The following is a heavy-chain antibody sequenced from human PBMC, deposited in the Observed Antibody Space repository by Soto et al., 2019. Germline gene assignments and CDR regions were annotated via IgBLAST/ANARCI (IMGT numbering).Heavy chain of an antibody. D-gene: IGHD2-15*01. CDR3: VREKVVLADTGYYYNGMDV. V-gene: IGHV3-53*01. CDR1: GLTVSSNF. J-gene: IGHJ6*02. Sequence: EVQLVESGGGWIQPGGSLRLSCAASGLTVSSNFMTWVRQAPGKGLEWVSVMFSGGHTEYADSVKGRFTIFRDSSKNTVFLQMNSLSAEDTAMYYGVREKVVLADTGYYYNGMDVGGQGTAVTVSS. CDR2: MFSGGHT.